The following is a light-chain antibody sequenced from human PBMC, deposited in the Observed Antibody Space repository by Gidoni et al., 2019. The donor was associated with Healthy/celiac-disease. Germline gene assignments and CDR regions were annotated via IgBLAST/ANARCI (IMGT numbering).Light chain of an antibody. CDR3: QQYYSTPWT. CDR1: QSVVYSSNNKNY. V-gene: IGKV4-1*01. Sequence: DVVMTQSPVSLAVSLGARATINCKSSQSVVYSSNNKNYLAWYQQKPGQPPKLLIYWASTRESGVPDRFSGSGSGTDFTLTISSLQAEDVAVYYCQQYYSTPWTFGQGAKVGIK. J-gene: IGKJ1*01. CDR2: WAS.